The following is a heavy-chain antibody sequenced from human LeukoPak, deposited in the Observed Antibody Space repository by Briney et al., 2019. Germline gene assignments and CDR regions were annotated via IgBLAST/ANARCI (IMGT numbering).Heavy chain of an antibody. J-gene: IGHJ3*02. D-gene: IGHD6-13*01. CDR2: IGSRSRTT. CDR3: ARGFGSNFDI. CDR1: GFTFRNYA. Sequence: GGSLRLSCAASGFTFRNYAMNWVRQAPGKGLEWVSYIGSRSRTTYYADSVKGRFTISRDNAKNSLYLQMNSLRDEDTAVYYCARGFGSNFDIWGQGTMVTVSS. V-gene: IGHV3-48*02.